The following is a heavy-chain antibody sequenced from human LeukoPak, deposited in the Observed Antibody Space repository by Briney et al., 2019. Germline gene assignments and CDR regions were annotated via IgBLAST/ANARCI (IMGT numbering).Heavy chain of an antibody. CDR3: AAGLSNPRKGASYLDS. Sequence: TSVKVSCKASGFTSTNFAVQWVRQARGQRLEWIGWIIVGSGATKCAQDFQERVTITRDLSTSTLYMELRSLTSEDTAVYYCAAGLSNPRKGASYLDSWGQGTLVTVSS. CDR1: GFTSTNFA. D-gene: IGHD2-8*01. V-gene: IGHV1-58*01. J-gene: IGHJ4*02. CDR2: IIVGSGAT.